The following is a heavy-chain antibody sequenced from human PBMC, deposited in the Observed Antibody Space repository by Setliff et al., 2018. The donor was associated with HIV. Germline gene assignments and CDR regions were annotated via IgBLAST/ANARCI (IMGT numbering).Heavy chain of an antibody. Sequence: ASVKVSCKASGYTFTDYFMHWVRQAPGQGLEWMGRINPKTGDTKYKQKFQGRVTMTRDASINTAYMELSSLTSDDTAVYYCARKGTGDAFDIWGQGTMVTVSS. CDR2: INPKTGDT. J-gene: IGHJ3*02. CDR1: GYTFTDYF. D-gene: IGHD1-1*01. CDR3: ARKGTGDAFDI. V-gene: IGHV1-2*06.